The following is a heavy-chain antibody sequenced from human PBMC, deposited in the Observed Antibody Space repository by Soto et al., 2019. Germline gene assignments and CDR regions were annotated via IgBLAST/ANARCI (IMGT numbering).Heavy chain of an antibody. CDR1: GFTFNNYA. J-gene: IGHJ4*02. CDR3: AKGGTPYSPQLEH. D-gene: IGHD6-6*01. Sequence: GGSLRLSCAASGFTFNNYAMTWVRQAPGKGLEWVSAINGAGATTSYADSVKGRFTISRDNSRSTLYLQMNSLRAEDTALYYCAKGGTPYSPQLEHRGQGTLVTVPS. V-gene: IGHV3-23*01. CDR2: INGAGATT.